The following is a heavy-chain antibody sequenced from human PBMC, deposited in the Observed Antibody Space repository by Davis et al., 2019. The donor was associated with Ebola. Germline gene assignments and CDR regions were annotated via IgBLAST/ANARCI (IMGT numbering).Heavy chain of an antibody. CDR1: GYSFTSYW. D-gene: IGHD5-12*01. Sequence: GESLKIPCKGPGYSFTSYWIGGVRQMPGKGLEWMGIIYPGDSDTRYSPSFQGQVTISADKSISTAYLQWSSLKASDTAMYYCAGSRGYSGYDDTPLDYWGQGTLVTVSS. CDR3: AGSRGYSGYDDTPLDY. J-gene: IGHJ4*02. CDR2: IYPGDSDT. V-gene: IGHV5-51*01.